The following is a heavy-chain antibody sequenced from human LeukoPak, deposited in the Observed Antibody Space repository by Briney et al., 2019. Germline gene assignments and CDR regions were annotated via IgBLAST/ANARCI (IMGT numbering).Heavy chain of an antibody. CDR1: GYSFTSYW. CDR2: IYPGDSDT. Sequence: GESLKISCKGSGYSFTSYWIGWVRQMPGKGLEWMGIIYPGDSDTRYSPSFQGQVTFSADKSISTAYLQWSSLKASDTAMYYCASFAAYSSSWYGKKKNYYYYGMDVWGQGTTVTVSS. J-gene: IGHJ6*02. V-gene: IGHV5-51*01. CDR3: ASFAAYSSSWYGKKKNYYYYGMDV. D-gene: IGHD6-13*01.